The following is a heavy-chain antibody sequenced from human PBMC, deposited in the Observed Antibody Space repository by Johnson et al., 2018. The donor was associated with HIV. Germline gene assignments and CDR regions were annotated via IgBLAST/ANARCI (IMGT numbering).Heavy chain of an antibody. CDR1: GFTFRSYA. CDR3: VRDQGSGWPTNAFDI. D-gene: IGHD6-19*01. J-gene: IGHJ3*02. CDR2: ITYDGRNK. Sequence: QVQLVESGGGVMQPGKSLRLSCEASGFTFRSYAMHWVRQAQGKGLEWVAVITYDGRNKYYTDSVKGRFIISRDNSKKMTNLQMNGLSDEDTADYYCVRDQGSGWPTNAFDIWGRGTRVTVSS. V-gene: IGHV3-30*04.